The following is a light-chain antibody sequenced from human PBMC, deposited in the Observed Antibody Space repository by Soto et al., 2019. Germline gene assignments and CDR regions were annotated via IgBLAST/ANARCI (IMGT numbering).Light chain of an antibody. CDR2: AAS. CDR3: QQSYSTTWT. V-gene: IGKV1-39*01. J-gene: IGKJ1*01. CDR1: QSISSY. Sequence: DIQMTHSPSSLSASSLYRVTITCRASQSISSYLNWYQQKPGKAPKLLIYAASSLQSGVPSRFSGSGSETDFTLTISSLQPEDFATYSCQQSYSTTWTFGQGTKVDIK.